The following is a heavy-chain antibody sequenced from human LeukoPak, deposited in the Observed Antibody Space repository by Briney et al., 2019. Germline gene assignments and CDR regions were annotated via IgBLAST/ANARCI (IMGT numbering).Heavy chain of an antibody. J-gene: IGHJ4*02. Sequence: PSETLSLTCAVYGGSFSGYYWSWIRQPPGKGLEWIGEINHSGSTNYNPSLKSRVTISVDTSKNQFSLKLSSVAAADTAGYYCARGRLRKIVVVTAISYYFDYWGQGTLVTVSS. D-gene: IGHD2-21*02. CDR1: GGSFSGYY. CDR3: ARGRLRKIVVVTAISYYFDY. CDR2: INHSGST. V-gene: IGHV4-34*01.